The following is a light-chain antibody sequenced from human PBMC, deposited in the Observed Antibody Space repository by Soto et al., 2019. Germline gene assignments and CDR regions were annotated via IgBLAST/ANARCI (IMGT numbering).Light chain of an antibody. CDR3: QVWDSHVV. CDR1: NIGSKN. J-gene: IGLJ2*01. CDR2: RDS. Sequence: SYELTQPLSVSVALGQTARITCGGNNIGSKNEHWYQQKPGQAPVLVIYRDSNRPSGIPERFSGSNSGNTATLTISRAQAGDEADYYCQVWDSHVVFGGGTKLTVL. V-gene: IGLV3-9*01.